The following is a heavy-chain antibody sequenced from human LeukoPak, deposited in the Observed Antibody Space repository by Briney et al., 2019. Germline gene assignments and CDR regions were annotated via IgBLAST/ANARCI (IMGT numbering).Heavy chain of an antibody. J-gene: IGHJ4*02. V-gene: IGHV5-51*01. CDR3: ARHGAAGTTLDH. Sequence: GESLKISCKGSGYSFTGYWIGWVRQMPGKGVEWMGIVYPGEYDSRYSPSFQGQVTISVDKSISTAYLQWGSLKASDTAMYYRARHGAAGTTLDHWGQGTLVTVSS. D-gene: IGHD1-1*01. CDR2: VYPGEYDS. CDR1: GYSFTGYW.